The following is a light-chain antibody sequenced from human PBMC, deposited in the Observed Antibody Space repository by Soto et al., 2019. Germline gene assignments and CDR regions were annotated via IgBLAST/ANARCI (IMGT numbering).Light chain of an antibody. CDR1: QTVLFTSNNKNY. J-gene: IGKJ1*01. CDR3: QQYYTSPRWT. V-gene: IGKV4-1*01. Sequence: DIVMTQSPDSLAVSLGERATTNCKPSQTVLFTSNNKNYLAWYQQKPGQPPRLLIHSASTRESGVPDRFSGSGSATDFPLTISSLQAADVAVYYCQQYYTSPRWTFGQGTKVEIK. CDR2: SAS.